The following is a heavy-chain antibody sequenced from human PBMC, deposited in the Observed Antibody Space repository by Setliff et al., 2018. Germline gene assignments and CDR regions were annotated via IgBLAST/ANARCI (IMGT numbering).Heavy chain of an antibody. CDR3: ARRLPYFGMDV. J-gene: IGHJ6*02. Sequence: GGSLRLSCAASGFTFSSLWMAWVRQAPGRGLEWVANINQDGSAQYYVDSVKGRFTISRDFATNSLHLQMTSLSAEDTAVYYCARRLPYFGMDVWGQGTTVTVSS. D-gene: IGHD2-15*01. CDR2: INQDGSAQ. V-gene: IGHV3-7*01. CDR1: GFTFSSLW.